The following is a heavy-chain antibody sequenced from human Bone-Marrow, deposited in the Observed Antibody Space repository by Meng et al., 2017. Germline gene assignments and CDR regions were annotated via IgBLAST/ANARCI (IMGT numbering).Heavy chain of an antibody. CDR2: IHYSGST. J-gene: IGHJ5*02. V-gene: IGHV4-31*03. Sequence: QVQLQESGPGLVKPSQTLSLTFTVPGGSTSSGTYYWGWVRQLPGKGLDWISYIHYSGSTYYSPSLKSRVTISVDTSKNQLSLKLSSMTAADTAVYYCARYVFDSSSLYSNWFDPWGQGTLVTVSS. D-gene: IGHD3-22*01. CDR1: GGSTSSGTYY. CDR3: ARYVFDSSSLYSNWFDP.